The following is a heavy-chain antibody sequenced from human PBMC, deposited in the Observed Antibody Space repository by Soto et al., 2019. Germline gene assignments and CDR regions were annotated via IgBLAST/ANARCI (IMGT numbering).Heavy chain of an antibody. CDR1: GGTFTSYS. V-gene: IGHV1-69*01. J-gene: IGHJ6*02. Sequence: QVQLEQSGAEVKRPGSSVKVSCRASGGTFTSYSINWGRRAPGQGPEWMGAVIPRFGTTTYAQRFEGRVTVTADASTTTVFMEMSGLRSEDTAVYFCARALIVAVSGRTGGYYYYAMDLWGQGTAVIVSS. D-gene: IGHD2-2*01. CDR2: VIPRFGTT. CDR3: ARALIVAVSGRTGGYYYYAMDL.